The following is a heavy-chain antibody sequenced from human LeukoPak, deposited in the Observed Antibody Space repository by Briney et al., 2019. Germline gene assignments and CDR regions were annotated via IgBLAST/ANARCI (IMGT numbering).Heavy chain of an antibody. CDR3: AREGSVDDAFDI. Sequence: GGSLRLSCAASGFTFSSHWMHWVRQAPGKGLVWVSRINSDGSSTSYADSVKGRFTISRDNAKNTLYLQMNSLRAEDTAVYYCAREGSVDDAFDIWGQGTMVTVSS. V-gene: IGHV3-74*01. J-gene: IGHJ3*02. CDR1: GFTFSSHW. CDR2: INSDGSST.